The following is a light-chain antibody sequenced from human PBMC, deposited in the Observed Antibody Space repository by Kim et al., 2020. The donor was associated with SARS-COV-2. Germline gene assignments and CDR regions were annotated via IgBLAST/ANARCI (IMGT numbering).Light chain of an antibody. V-gene: IGKV1-39*01. CDR3: QQSYNMPRT. CDR2: GAS. Sequence: ASVGDTVTITCRTSQTINTFLNWYKQKPGKAPNLLIYGASTLESGAPSRFSGSGSGTEFTLTITSLQSEDVGTYYCQQSYNMPRTFGLGTKVDIK. J-gene: IGKJ2*02. CDR1: QTINTF.